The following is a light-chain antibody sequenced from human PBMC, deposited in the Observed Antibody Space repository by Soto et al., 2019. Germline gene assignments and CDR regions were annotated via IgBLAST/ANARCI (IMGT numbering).Light chain of an antibody. V-gene: IGLV2-11*01. CDR3: CSYAGSPRYV. CDR2: DVS. J-gene: IGLJ1*01. Sequence: QSAPTQPRSVSGSPGQSVTISCTGTSSDVGGYNYVSWYQQHPGKAPKVTIYDVSERPSGVPDRFSGSKSGNTASLTISGLQAEDEADYYCCSYAGSPRYVLGTGTKLTVL. CDR1: SSDVGGYNY.